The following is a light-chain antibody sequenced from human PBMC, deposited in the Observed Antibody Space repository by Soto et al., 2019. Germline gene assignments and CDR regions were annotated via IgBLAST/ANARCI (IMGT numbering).Light chain of an antibody. CDR3: QQYDSWT. J-gene: IGKJ1*01. V-gene: IGKV3-20*01. CDR1: QSISRPY. CDR2: GAS. Sequence: EIVLTQSPGTLSLSPGERATLSCRASQSISRPYLAWYQQKPGQAPRLLIDGASSRATGIPDRFSGSGSGTDFTLTISRLEPEDFAVYYCQQYDSWTFGQGTKVEIK.